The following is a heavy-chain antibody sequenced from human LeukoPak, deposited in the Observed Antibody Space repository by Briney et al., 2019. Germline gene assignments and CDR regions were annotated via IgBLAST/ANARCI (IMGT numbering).Heavy chain of an antibody. CDR3: VRGLTTVATWLYL. V-gene: IGHV1-2*02. CDR2: ISPNSGDT. D-gene: IGHD4-17*01. Sequence: ASVKVSCKASGYTFTGYLMHWVRQAPGQGLEWMGWISPNSGDTKYAQKFQGRVTMTRDTSISTVYMEVSRLRSDDTAVYYCVRGLTTVATWLYLWGRGTLVTVSS. J-gene: IGHJ2*01. CDR1: GYTFTGYL.